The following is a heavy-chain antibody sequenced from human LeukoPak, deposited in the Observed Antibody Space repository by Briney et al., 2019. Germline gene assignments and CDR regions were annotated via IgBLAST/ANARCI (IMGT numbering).Heavy chain of an antibody. CDR2: INHSGST. V-gene: IGHV4-39*07. CDR1: GGSISSGSYY. D-gene: IGHD1-26*01. Sequence: VKPSQTLPLTCTVSGGSISSGSYYWNWIRQPPGKGLEWIGEINHSGSTNYNPSLKSRVTISVDTSKNQFSLRLSSVTAADTAVYYCASWERRGSYYRGPAPFDYWGQGTLVTVSS. CDR3: ASWERRGSYYRGPAPFDY. J-gene: IGHJ4*02.